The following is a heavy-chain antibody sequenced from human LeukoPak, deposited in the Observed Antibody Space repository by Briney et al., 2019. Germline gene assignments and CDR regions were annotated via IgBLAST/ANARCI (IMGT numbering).Heavy chain of an antibody. CDR1: GYTLTELF. CDR2: FDPEDGET. J-gene: IGHJ4*02. Sequence: GASVKVSCKVSGYTLTELFMHWVRQAPGKGLEWMGGFDPEDGETIYAQKFQGRVTMNEDTSTDTAYMELSSLRSEDTAVYYCATVKIAAAGFFFDYWGQGTLVTVSS. CDR3: ATVKIAAAGFFFDY. D-gene: IGHD6-13*01. V-gene: IGHV1-24*01.